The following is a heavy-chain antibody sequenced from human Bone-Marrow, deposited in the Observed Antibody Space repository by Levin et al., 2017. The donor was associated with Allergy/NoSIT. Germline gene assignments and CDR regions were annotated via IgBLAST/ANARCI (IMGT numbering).Heavy chain of an antibody. J-gene: IGHJ4*02. V-gene: IGHV1-69*01. CDR2: IIPIFTTT. CDR3: ARASGYTYGRGGYFDA. CDR1: GGPFSNHA. D-gene: IGHD5-18*01. Sequence: PGGSLRLSCKASGGPFSNHAVSWVRQAPGQGLEWMGGIIPIFTTTNYAQKFQDRVTITADESTNTAYMELSSLRSEDTAVYYCARASGYTYGRGGYFDAWGQGTLVTVSS.